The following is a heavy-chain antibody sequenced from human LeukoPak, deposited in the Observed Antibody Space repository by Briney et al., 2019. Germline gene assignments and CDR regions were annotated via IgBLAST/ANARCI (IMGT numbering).Heavy chain of an antibody. Sequence: ASVKVSCKASGYAFTSYDINWVRQATGQGLEWMGWMNPNSGNTGYAQKFQGRVTITRNTFISTAYMELSSLKSEDTAVYYCARELKVITMVREWYWFVPWGQGTLVTVSS. CDR3: ARELKVITMVREWYWFVP. V-gene: IGHV1-8*03. J-gene: IGHJ5*02. CDR2: MNPNSGNT. CDR1: GYAFTSYD. D-gene: IGHD3-10*01.